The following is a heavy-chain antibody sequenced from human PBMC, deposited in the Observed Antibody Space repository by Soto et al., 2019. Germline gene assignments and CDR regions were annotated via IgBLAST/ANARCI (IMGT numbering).Heavy chain of an antibody. Sequence: QVQLVQSGAEVKKPGSSVKVSCKASGGTFSSYAISWVRQAPGQGLEWMGGIIPIFGTANYAQKFQGRVTITADESTSTAYMELSSLRSEDTAVYYCARAVLGYCSSTSPWYDGMDVWGQGTTVTVSS. J-gene: IGHJ6*02. CDR3: ARAVLGYCSSTSPWYDGMDV. CDR1: GGTFSSYA. V-gene: IGHV1-69*01. D-gene: IGHD2-2*01. CDR2: IIPIFGTA.